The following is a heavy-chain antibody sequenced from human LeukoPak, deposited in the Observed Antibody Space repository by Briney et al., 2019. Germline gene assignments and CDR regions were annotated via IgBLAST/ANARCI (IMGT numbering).Heavy chain of an antibody. V-gene: IGHV4-61*02. CDR3: ARGFGVVVAAIDY. Sequence: SQTLSLTCTVSGGSISSGSYYWSWIRQPAGKGLEWIARIYTSGSTNYNPSLKSRVTISVDTSKNQFSLKLSSVTAADTAVYYCARGFGVVVAAIDYWGQGTLVTVSS. D-gene: IGHD2-15*01. J-gene: IGHJ4*02. CDR2: IYTSGST. CDR1: GGSISSGSYY.